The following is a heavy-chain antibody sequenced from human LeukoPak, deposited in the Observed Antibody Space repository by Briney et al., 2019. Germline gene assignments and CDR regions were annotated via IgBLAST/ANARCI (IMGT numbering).Heavy chain of an antibody. CDR3: ARLPVVVAARYYYYYYMDV. D-gene: IGHD2-15*01. Sequence: GGSLRLSCAASGFTVSSNYMSWVRQAPGKGLEWVSVIYSGGSTYYADSVKGRFSISRDNAKSSLYLQMNSLRAEDTAVYYCARLPVVVAARYYYYYYMDVWGKGTTVTVSS. CDR1: GFTVSSNY. J-gene: IGHJ6*03. CDR2: IYSGGST. V-gene: IGHV3-53*01.